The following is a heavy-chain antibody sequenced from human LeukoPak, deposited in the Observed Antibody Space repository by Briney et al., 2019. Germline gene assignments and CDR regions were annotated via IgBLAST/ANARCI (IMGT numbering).Heavy chain of an antibody. D-gene: IGHD2-15*01. J-gene: IGHJ3*02. CDR1: DYSITSGYY. V-gene: IGHV4-59*01. CDR3: ARPATGTAFDI. CDR2: IYYSGST. Sequence: SETLSLTCAVSDYSITSGYYWGWIRQPPGKGLEWVGYIYYSGSTNYNPSLKSRVTISVDTSKNQFSLKLSSVTAADTAVYYCARPATGTAFDIWGQGTMVTVSS.